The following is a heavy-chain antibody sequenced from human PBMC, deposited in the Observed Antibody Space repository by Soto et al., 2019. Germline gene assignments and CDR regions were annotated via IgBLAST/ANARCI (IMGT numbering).Heavy chain of an antibody. V-gene: IGHV4-59*01. CDR1: GGSISSYY. Sequence: SDTLSLTCTVSGGSISSYYWSWIRQPPGKGLEWIGYIYYSGSTNYNPSLKSRVTISVDTSKNQFSLKLSSVTAADTAVYYCARAVVGDCSGGSCYEVEAFDIWGQGTMVTVSS. CDR2: IYYSGST. D-gene: IGHD2-15*01. CDR3: ARAVVGDCSGGSCYEVEAFDI. J-gene: IGHJ3*02.